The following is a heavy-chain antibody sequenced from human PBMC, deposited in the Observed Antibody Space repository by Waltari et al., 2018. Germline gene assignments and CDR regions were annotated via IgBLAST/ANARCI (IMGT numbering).Heavy chain of an antibody. V-gene: IGHV1-24*01. J-gene: IGHJ6*04. CDR1: GYTLAALS. CDR3: HRAGRNIVLAGGSPSFYSGMDV. D-gene: IGHD2-15*01. Sequence: QVQVEQSGSEVKRPAASVRVSCTVPGYTLAALSIDWVRQVPAKGPQCMGCLVREDDETTYEQHFQGRITVNEDTATNTAYRGRRNLVYADTAVYFGHRAGRNIVLAGGSPSFYSGMDVWGRGTTVTVTT. CDR2: LVREDDET.